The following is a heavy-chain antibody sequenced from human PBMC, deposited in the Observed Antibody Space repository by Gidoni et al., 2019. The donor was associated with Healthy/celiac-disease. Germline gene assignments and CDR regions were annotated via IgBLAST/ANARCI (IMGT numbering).Heavy chain of an antibody. D-gene: IGHD5-12*01. CDR2: INSDGSST. J-gene: IGHJ4*02. V-gene: IGHV3-74*01. CDR3: ARGRDGYNLAFANFDY. CDR1: GFTFSSYW. Sequence: EVQLVESGGGLVQPGGSLRLSCAASGFTFSSYWMHWVRQAPGKGLVWVSRINSDGSSTSYADSVKGRFTISRDNAKNTLYLQMNSLRAEDTAVYYCARGRDGYNLAFANFDYWGQGTLVTVSS.